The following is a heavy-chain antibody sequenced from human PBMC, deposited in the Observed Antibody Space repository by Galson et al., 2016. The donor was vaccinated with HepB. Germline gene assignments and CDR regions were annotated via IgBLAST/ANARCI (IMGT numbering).Heavy chain of an antibody. CDR2: ISYSGST. CDR1: GGSISSRNYY. CDR3: ASAYNNSWYRLWDYYYYYGMDM. V-gene: IGHV4-39*01. Sequence: ETLSLTCTVSGGSISSRNYYWVWIRQPPGKGLEWIGSISYSGSTYYNPSLNSRVTISVDTSKNQFSLRLSSVTAADTAVYYCASAYNNSWYRLWDYYYYYGMDMWGQGTTVTVSS. J-gene: IGHJ6*02. D-gene: IGHD6-13*01.